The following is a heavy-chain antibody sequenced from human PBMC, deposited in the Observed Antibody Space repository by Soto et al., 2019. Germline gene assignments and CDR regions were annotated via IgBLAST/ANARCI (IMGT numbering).Heavy chain of an antibody. V-gene: IGHV3-23*01. J-gene: IGHJ4*02. CDR2: ISASTTNS. Sequence: EVQLLESGGGLVQPGESLRLSCAASGFTFNSHAMTWVRQAAGKGLEWVESISASTTNSYYADSVKGRFTISRDNSKNTLYLQMNSLRVEDTAIYYCANRLSYCSGGSCLRFDSWGQGTLVTVSS. CDR1: GFTFNSHA. D-gene: IGHD2-15*01. CDR3: ANRLSYCSGGSCLRFDS.